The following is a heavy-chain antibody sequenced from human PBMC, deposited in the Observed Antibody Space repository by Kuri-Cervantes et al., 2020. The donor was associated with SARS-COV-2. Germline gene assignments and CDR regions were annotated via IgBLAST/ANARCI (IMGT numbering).Heavy chain of an antibody. CDR1: GFTFSSYA. CDR3: AKVPRARIWLSTSCSQYGIPDY. CDR2: ISGSGGST. Sequence: GGSLRLSCAASGFTFSSYAMSWVRQAPGKGLEWVSAISGSGGSTYYADSVKGRFTISRDNSKNTLYLQMNSLRAEDTAVYYCAKVPRARIWLSTSCSQYGIPDYWGQGTLVTVSS. D-gene: IGHD2-2*01. J-gene: IGHJ4*02. V-gene: IGHV3-23*01.